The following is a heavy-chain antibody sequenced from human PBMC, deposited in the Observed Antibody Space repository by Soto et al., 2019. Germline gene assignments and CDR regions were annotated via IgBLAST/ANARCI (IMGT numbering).Heavy chain of an antibody. CDR3: ARDRGSGSYYTSVPPFWFEP. Sequence: PXESLSLPCTVSGGSISSGGYYWSWIRQHPGKVLEWIGYIYYSGSTYYNPSLKSRVNISVDTSKNQFSLKLSSVTAADTAVYYCARDRGSGSYYTSVPPFWFEPWGQGTLVTVSS. CDR2: IYYSGST. V-gene: IGHV4-31*03. J-gene: IGHJ5*02. D-gene: IGHD3-10*01. CDR1: GGSISSGGYY.